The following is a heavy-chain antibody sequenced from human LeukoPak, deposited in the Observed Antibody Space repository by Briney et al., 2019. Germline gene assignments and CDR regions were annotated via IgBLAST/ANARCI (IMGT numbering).Heavy chain of an antibody. Sequence: PGGSLRLSCVASGFTCSDYSMNWVRQAPGKGLEWVSYISSSGFTLNYADSVKGRFTISRDNSKNTLYLQMNSLRAEDTAVYYCARSGAVKGDYWGQGTLVTVSS. D-gene: IGHD4-17*01. CDR1: GFTCSDYS. J-gene: IGHJ4*02. CDR3: ARSGAVKGDY. CDR2: ISSSGFTL. V-gene: IGHV3-48*01.